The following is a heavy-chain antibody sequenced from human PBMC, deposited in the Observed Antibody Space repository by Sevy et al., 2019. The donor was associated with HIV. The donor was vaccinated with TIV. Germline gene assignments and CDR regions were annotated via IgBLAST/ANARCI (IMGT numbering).Heavy chain of an antibody. J-gene: IGHJ5*02. D-gene: IGHD3-22*01. Sequence: GGCLRLSCAASGFTFNIYWMDWVRQAPGKGLEWVANIKQDGSDKYYVGSVKGRFTISRDNAKRSQYLQMTNLRAEDPAVYYCARGSTYYYDTSGYSAWGQGTLVTVSS. CDR3: ARGSTYYYDTSGYSA. CDR2: IKQDGSDK. V-gene: IGHV3-7*01. CDR1: GFTFNIYW.